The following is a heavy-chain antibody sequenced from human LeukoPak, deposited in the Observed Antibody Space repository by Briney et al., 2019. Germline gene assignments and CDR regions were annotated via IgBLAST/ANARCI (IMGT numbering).Heavy chain of an antibody. V-gene: IGHV3-48*01. D-gene: IGHD2-21*01. CDR3: ARAGDYYSTGDY. CDR2: ISSSSSII. Sequence: PGGSLRLSCAASGFTFSSYAMSWVRQAPGKGLEWVSYISSSSSIIYYADPVKGRFTISRDNAKNSLYLQMNTLKTEDTAVYYCARAGDYYSTGDYWGQGTLVTVSS. CDR1: GFTFSSYA. J-gene: IGHJ4*02.